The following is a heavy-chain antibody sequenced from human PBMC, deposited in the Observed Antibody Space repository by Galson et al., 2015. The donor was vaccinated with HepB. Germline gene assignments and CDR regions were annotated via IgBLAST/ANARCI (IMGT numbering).Heavy chain of an antibody. D-gene: IGHD3-22*01. CDR2: IIPILGTA. CDR1: GGTFSRYG. CDR3: ARDRGYYDYSGFYYFDY. V-gene: IGHV1-69*13. Sequence: SVKVSCKASGGTFSRYGLSWVRQAPGQGLEWMGGIIPILGTADYAQKFQGRVTITADESATTSYMELSSLTSEDTAVYYCARDRGYYDYSGFYYFDYWGQGTLVTVSS. J-gene: IGHJ4*02.